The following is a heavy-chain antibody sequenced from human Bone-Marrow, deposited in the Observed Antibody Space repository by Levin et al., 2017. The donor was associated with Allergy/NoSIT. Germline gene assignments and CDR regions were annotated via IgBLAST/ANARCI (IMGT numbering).Heavy chain of an antibody. J-gene: IGHJ4*02. V-gene: IGHV1-2*02. CDR2: INPNSGCT. Sequence: ASVKVSCKASGYTFTGYYMQWVRQAPGQGLEWTGWINPNSGCTNYAQKFKGRVTMTRDTSISTAYMELSRLRSDDTAVYYCARVTVYSIVVVPAARSCYFDYWGQGTLVTVSS. CDR1: GYTFTGYY. CDR3: ARVTVYSIVVVPAARSCYFDY. D-gene: IGHD2-2*01.